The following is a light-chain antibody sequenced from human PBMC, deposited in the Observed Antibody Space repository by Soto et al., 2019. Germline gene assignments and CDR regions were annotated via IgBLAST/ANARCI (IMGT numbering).Light chain of an antibody. V-gene: IGKV4-1*01. CDR2: WAS. J-gene: IGKJ2*01. CDR3: QQYYSTRTT. CDR1: QSVLYSSNNKNY. Sequence: DIVMTQSPDSLAVSLGERATINCKSSQSVLYSSNNKNYLAWYQQKPGQPPKLLIYWASTREYGVPDRFSGSGSGTDFTLTISSLQAEDVAVYYCQQYYSTRTTFGQGTKLEIK.